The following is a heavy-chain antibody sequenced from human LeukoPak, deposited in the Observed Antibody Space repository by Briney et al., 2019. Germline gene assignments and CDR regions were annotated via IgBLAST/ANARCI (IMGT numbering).Heavy chain of an antibody. J-gene: IGHJ5*02. CDR1: GGSISSYY. D-gene: IGHD3-22*01. Sequence: SETLSLTCTVSGGSISSYYWSWIRQPPGKGLEWIGYIYYSGSTNYNPSLKSRVTISVDTSKNQFSLKLSSVTAADTAVYYCARWAGDYDNSGGWFDPWGQGTLVTVSS. CDR3: ARWAGDYDNSGGWFDP. V-gene: IGHV4-59*01. CDR2: IYYSGST.